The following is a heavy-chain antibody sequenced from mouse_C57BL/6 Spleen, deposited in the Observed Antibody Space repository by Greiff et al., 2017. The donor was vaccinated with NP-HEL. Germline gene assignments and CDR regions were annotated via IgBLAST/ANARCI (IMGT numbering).Heavy chain of an antibody. CDR2: ISYDGSN. CDR3: ARDSITPVVATGFDY. V-gene: IGHV3-6*01. CDR1: GYSITSGYY. J-gene: IGHJ2*01. D-gene: IGHD1-1*01. Sequence: DVKLQESGPGLVKPSQSLSLTCSVTGYSITSGYYWNWIRQFPGNKLEWMGYISYDGSNNYNPSLKNRISITRDTSKNQFFLKLNSVTTEDTATYYCARDSITPVVATGFDYWGQGTTLTVSS.